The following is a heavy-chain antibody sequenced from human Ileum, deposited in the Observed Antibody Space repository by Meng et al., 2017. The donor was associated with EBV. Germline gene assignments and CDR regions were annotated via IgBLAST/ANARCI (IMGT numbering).Heavy chain of an antibody. Sequence: QVQLQQWAAGLLKPSETLSLTCAVNGWSLSGAYWNWIRQPPGKGLEWIGEIIHGGSPSYKPSLKSRVTISIDTSKNQLSLMLSSVTAADTAVYYCARRHTGIDYWGQGTLVTVSS. CDR3: ARRHTGIDY. CDR2: IIHGGSP. J-gene: IGHJ4*02. D-gene: IGHD2-8*02. V-gene: IGHV4-34*12. CDR1: GWSLSGAY.